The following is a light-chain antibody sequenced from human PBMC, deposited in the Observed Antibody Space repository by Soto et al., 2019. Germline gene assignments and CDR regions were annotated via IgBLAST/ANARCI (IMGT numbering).Light chain of an antibody. CDR3: HQYGSSPPYT. Sequence: EIVLTQSPGTLSLSPGERATLSCRASQSVSSSYLAWYQQKPGQAPRLLIYGASSRATGIPDRFSGSGSGTNFSLTIIRLEPEDFAANYCHQYGSSPPYTFGQGTKLEIK. CDR1: QSVSSSY. J-gene: IGKJ2*01. V-gene: IGKV3-20*01. CDR2: GAS.